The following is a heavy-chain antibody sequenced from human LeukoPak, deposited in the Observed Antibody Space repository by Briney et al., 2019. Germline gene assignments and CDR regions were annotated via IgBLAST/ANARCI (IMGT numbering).Heavy chain of an antibody. V-gene: IGHV3-30*02. J-gene: IGHJ4*02. CDR1: GFSFSNYD. Sequence: GGSLRLSCAASGFSFSNYDMHWVRQAPGKGLEWEAVIRYDGNNKYSADSVKGRFTISRDNSKNTLFLQMNTLRAEDTAVYYCAKGGSLGFDYWGQGTLVTVSS. CDR3: AKGGSLGFDY. D-gene: IGHD7-27*01. CDR2: IRYDGNNK.